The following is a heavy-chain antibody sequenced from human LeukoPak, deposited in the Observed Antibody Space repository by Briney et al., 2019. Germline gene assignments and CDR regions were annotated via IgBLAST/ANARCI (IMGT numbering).Heavy chain of an antibody. V-gene: IGHV4-30-2*02. J-gene: IGHJ5*02. CDR1: GGSISSGGYS. CDR3: ARRLYSSGWSYWFDP. CDR2: IYHSGST. D-gene: IGHD6-19*01. Sequence: SQTLSPTCAVSGGSISSGGYSWSWIRQPPGKGLEWIGYIYHSGSTYYNPSLKSRVTISVDRSKNRFSLKLNSVNAADTAMYYCARRLYSSGWSYWFDPWGSGTLVTVSS.